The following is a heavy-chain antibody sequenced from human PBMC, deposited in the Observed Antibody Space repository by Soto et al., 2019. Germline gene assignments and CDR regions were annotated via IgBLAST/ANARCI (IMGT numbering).Heavy chain of an antibody. CDR2: IDPSDSYT. V-gene: IGHV5-10-1*01. Sequence: PGESLKISCKGFGYTFTSYWISWVRQMPGKGLEWMGRIDPSDSYTNYSPSFKGHVTISADKSISTAYLQWSSLKAADTAMYYCATHSKRWLQFEYGVAFDYWGQGTLVTVSS. J-gene: IGHJ4*02. CDR3: ATHSKRWLQFEYGVAFDY. D-gene: IGHD5-12*01. CDR1: GYTFTSYW.